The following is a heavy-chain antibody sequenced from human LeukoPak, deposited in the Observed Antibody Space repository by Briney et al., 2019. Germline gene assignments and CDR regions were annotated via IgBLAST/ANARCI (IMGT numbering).Heavy chain of an antibody. V-gene: IGHV4-4*02. J-gene: IGHJ6*02. D-gene: IGHD2-2*02. Sequence: PGGSLRLSCAASGFTFSSYSMNWVRQAPGKGLEWIGEIYHNGTPNYSPSLKSRVTISADTFKNHFSLKLTSVTAADTAVYYCATAPILRGKGGEHYKFGMDVWGQGTTVIVSS. CDR2: IYHNGTP. CDR1: GFTFSSYSM. CDR3: ATAPILRGKGGEHYKFGMDV.